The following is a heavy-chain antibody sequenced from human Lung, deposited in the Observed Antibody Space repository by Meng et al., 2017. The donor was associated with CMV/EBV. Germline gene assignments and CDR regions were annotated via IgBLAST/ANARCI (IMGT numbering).Heavy chain of an antibody. J-gene: IGHJ4*02. CDR3: ARGRAGSGSPYYFDD. Sequence: ASXXVSCKASGYTFTNYDINWVRRATGQGLEWLGWINPNNYNTGYAHQFQGRVTMTRTTSISTAYLELSGLRSEDTAVYYCARGRAGSGSPYYFDDWGQGTXVTVSS. CDR1: GYTFTNYD. CDR2: INPNNYNT. D-gene: IGHD3-10*01. V-gene: IGHV1-8*01.